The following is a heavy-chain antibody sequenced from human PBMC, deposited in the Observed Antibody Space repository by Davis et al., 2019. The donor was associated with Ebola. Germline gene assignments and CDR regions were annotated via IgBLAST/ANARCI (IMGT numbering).Heavy chain of an antibody. CDR3: ARGSLWFGELLLGLYYFDY. J-gene: IGHJ4*02. D-gene: IGHD3-10*01. Sequence: AASVKVSCKASGYTFTSYGISWVRQAPGQGLEWMGWISAYNGNTNYAQKLQGRVTMTTDTSTSTAYMELRSLRSDDTAVYYCARGSLWFGELLLGLYYFDYWGQGTLVTVSS. CDR1: GYTFTSYG. CDR2: ISAYNGNT. V-gene: IGHV1-18*04.